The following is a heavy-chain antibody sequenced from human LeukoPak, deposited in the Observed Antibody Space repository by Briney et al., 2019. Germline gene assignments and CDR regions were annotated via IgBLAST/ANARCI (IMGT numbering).Heavy chain of an antibody. J-gene: IGHJ4*02. D-gene: IGHD3-3*01. CDR1: GGSFSGYY. CDR3: ARHGVPYYDFWSGDHFFDY. CDR2: INHSGST. Sequence: SETLSLTCAVYGGSFSGYYWSWIRQPPGKGLEWIGEINHSGSTNYNPSLKSRVTISVDTSTNQFSLKLSSVTAADTAVYYCARHGVPYYDFWSGDHFFDYWGQGTLVTVS. V-gene: IGHV4-34*01.